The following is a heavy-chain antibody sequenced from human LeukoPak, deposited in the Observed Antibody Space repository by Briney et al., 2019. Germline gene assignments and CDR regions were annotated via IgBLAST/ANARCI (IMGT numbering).Heavy chain of an antibody. CDR1: GDTFSKYA. Sequence: SVKVSCKASGDTFSKYAVTWVRQAPGQGLEWMGNIVPVFGTPIYAQKFQGRVTITTDESRTTAYMELSSLRSEDTALYYCASRYTTSRHFDWDVDYWGQGTLVTVSS. V-gene: IGHV1-69*05. CDR3: ASRYTTSRHFDWDVDY. J-gene: IGHJ4*02. CDR2: IVPVFGTP. D-gene: IGHD3-9*01.